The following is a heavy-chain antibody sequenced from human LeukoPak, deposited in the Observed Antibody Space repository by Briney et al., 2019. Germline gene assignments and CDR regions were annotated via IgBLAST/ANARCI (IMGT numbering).Heavy chain of an antibody. V-gene: IGHV1-46*04. CDR3: ASCLQSGSPWYFDY. CDR2: INPSGDTT. J-gene: IGHJ4*02. CDR1: GYTFTTSF. D-gene: IGHD1-26*01. Sequence: ASVKVSCKASGYTFTTSFMHWVRQAPGQGLEWVGIINPSGDTTSYAQQLQGRVTMTRDTSSSTVYMELSSLRSEDTAVYYCASCLQSGSPWYFDYWGQGTLVTVSS.